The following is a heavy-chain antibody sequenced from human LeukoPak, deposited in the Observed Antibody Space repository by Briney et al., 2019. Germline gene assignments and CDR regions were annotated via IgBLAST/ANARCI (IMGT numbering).Heavy chain of an antibody. CDR1: GFTFSSYS. Sequence: GGSLRLSCAASGFTFSSYSMNWVRQAPGKGLEWVSYISSSSSTIYYADSVKGRFTISRDNSKNTLYLQMNSLRAEDTAVYYCAKGARGVEYPYYYYYYMDVWGKGTTVTVSS. D-gene: IGHD2/OR15-2a*01. V-gene: IGHV3-48*01. CDR2: ISSSSSTI. J-gene: IGHJ6*03. CDR3: AKGARGVEYPYYYYYYMDV.